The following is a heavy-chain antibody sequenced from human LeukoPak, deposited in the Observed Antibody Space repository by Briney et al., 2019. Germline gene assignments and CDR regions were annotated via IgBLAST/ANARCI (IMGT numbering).Heavy chain of an antibody. CDR3: QKAAYEILTGGVNYYYYGMDV. V-gene: IGHV4-59*01. Sequence: SETLSLTCTGSGGSISSDYWSWIRQPPGKVLEWIGYIYYSGSTNYNPSLKSRVTISVDTSKNQFSLKLSSVTAADTVFFFRQKAAYEILTGGVNYYYYGMDVWGQGTTVTVSS. D-gene: IGHD3-9*01. CDR2: IYYSGST. J-gene: IGHJ6*02. CDR1: GGSISSDY.